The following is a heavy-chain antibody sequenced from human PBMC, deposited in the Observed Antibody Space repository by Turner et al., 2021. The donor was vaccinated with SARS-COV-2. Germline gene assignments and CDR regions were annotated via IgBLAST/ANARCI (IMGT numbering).Heavy chain of an antibody. V-gene: IGHV3-33*01. J-gene: IGHJ4*02. CDR3: ARDGLVGATTGFDC. CDR1: GFTFSSYG. Sequence: QVQLVVCGGGVFQPGRSLRLSCAASGFTFSSYGMHWVRQEPGKGLEWVAVIWYDGSNKYYADSVKGRFTISRDNSKNTLYLQMNSLRAEDTAVYYCARDGLVGATTGFDCWGQGTLVTVSS. D-gene: IGHD1-26*01. CDR2: IWYDGSNK.